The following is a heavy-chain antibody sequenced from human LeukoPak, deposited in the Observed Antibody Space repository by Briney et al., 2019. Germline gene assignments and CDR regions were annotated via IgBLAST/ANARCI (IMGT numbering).Heavy chain of an antibody. Sequence: PGGSLRLSCAASGFIFTDYWMNWVRQAPGKGLEWVAMIKYDGIDKKYLDSVKGRFTISRDNAKNSLYLEMNSLRAEDTAMYYCARFYGDCSPLYYFDYWGQGTLVTVSS. D-gene: IGHD4-17*01. CDR1: GFIFTDYW. CDR3: ARFYGDCSPLYYFDY. V-gene: IGHV3-7*01. CDR2: IKYDGIDK. J-gene: IGHJ4*02.